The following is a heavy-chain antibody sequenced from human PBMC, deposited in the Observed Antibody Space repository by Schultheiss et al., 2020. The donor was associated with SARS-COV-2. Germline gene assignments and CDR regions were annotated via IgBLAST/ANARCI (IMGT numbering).Heavy chain of an antibody. D-gene: IGHD1-26*01. J-gene: IGHJ4*02. CDR3: ARDVLWGSYLFDY. CDR1: GFTFTSSA. Sequence: SVKVSCKASGFTFTSSAVQWVRQARGQRLEWIGWIVVGSGNTNYAQKFQERVTITRDMSTSTAYMELSSLRSDDTAVYYCARDVLWGSYLFDYWGQGTLVTVSS. V-gene: IGHV1-58*01. CDR2: IVVGSGNT.